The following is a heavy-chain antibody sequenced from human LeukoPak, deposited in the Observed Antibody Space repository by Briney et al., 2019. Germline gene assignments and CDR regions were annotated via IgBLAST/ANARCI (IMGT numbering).Heavy chain of an antibody. J-gene: IGHJ6*03. Sequence: GGTLRLSCAASGFTFSGFAMSWIRQAPGKGLEWVSSISRSGESTFYADSVRGRFTISRDNSKNSLYLQMNSLRAEDTAVYYCAREPTVTTIYYYYYYMDVWGKGTTVTVSS. CDR1: GFTFSGFA. CDR2: ISRSGEST. CDR3: AREPTVTTIYYYYYYMDV. D-gene: IGHD4-17*01. V-gene: IGHV3-23*01.